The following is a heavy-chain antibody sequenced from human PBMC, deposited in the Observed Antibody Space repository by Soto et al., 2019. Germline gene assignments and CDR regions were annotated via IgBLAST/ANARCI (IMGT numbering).Heavy chain of an antibody. CDR1: GYTFTNYG. CDR3: ARGANVAVPAALTY. V-gene: IGHV1-18*01. CDR2: ISGYNGNT. D-gene: IGHD2-2*01. J-gene: IGHJ4*02. Sequence: QVQLVQSGAEVKKPGASVKVSCKASGYTFTNYGVSWVRQAPGQGLEWMGWISGYNGNTNYAQMLQGRVTITTDTSTSPAYMELRSLRSDDTAVYYCARGANVAVPAALTYWGQGSLVTVSS.